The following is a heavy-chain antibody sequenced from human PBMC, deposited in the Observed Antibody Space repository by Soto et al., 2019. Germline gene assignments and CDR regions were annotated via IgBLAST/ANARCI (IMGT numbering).Heavy chain of an antibody. D-gene: IGHD5-12*01. Sequence: QVQLVESGGGVVQPGRSLRLSCAASGFTFSSYGMHWVRQAPGKGLEWVAVIWYDGSNKYYADSVKGRFTISRDNSKNTLYLKMNSLRAEDTAVYYCARDRGYSGYVLGDPWGQGTLVTVS. V-gene: IGHV3-33*01. J-gene: IGHJ5*02. CDR1: GFTFSSYG. CDR3: ARDRGYSGYVLGDP. CDR2: IWYDGSNK.